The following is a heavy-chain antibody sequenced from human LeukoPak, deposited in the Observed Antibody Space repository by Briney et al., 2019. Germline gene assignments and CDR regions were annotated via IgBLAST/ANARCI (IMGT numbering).Heavy chain of an antibody. J-gene: IGHJ3*02. Sequence: ASVKVSSKASGYTFTIYGISGVRQAPGQGREGMGWISAYNGNTNYAQKLQGRVTMTTDTSTSTDYMELRSLRSDDTAVYYCARSRKQWELLSSFDIWGQGTMVTVSS. CDR2: ISAYNGNT. D-gene: IGHD1-26*01. CDR3: ARSRKQWELLSSFDI. CDR1: GYTFTIYG. V-gene: IGHV1-18*01.